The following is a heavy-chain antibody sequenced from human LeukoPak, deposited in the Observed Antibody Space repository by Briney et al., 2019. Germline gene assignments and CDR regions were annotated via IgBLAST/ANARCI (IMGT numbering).Heavy chain of an antibody. CDR1: GFTFSRYS. CDR2: ISSSSSYI. V-gene: IGHV3-21*01. Sequence: PGGSLRLSCAVSGFTFSRYSMNWVRQAPGKGLEWVSSISSSSSYIYYADSVKGRFAISRDNAKNSLYLQMNSLRAEDTAVYYCARGDSITMVRYFDYWGQGTLVTVSS. CDR3: ARGDSITMVRYFDY. D-gene: IGHD3-10*01. J-gene: IGHJ4*02.